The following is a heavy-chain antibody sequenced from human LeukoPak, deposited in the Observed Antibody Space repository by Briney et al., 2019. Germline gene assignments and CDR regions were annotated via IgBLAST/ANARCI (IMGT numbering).Heavy chain of an antibody. CDR1: GGSISSGSYY. J-gene: IGHJ3*02. CDR2: IYYSGST. V-gene: IGHV4-30-4*01. CDR3: AREEVVVTAAGGAFDI. Sequence: SETLSLTCTVSGGSISSGSYYWSWIRQPPGKGLEWIGYIYYSGSTYYNPSLKSRVTISVDTSKNQFSLKLSSVTAADTAVYYCAREEVVVTAAGGAFDIWGQGTMVTVSS. D-gene: IGHD2-21*02.